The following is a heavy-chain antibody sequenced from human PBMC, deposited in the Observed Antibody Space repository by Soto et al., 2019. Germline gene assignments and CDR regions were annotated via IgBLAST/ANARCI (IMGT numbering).Heavy chain of an antibody. J-gene: IGHJ4*02. CDR3: ARRRGYSYGYGEGFDY. Sequence: SETLSLTCAVSGGSISSSNWWSWVRQPPGKGLEWIGEIYHSGSTNYNPSLKSRVTISVDKSKNQFSLKLSSVTAADTAVYYCARRRGYSYGYGEGFDYWGQGTLVTVSS. CDR2: IYHSGST. D-gene: IGHD5-18*01. CDR1: GGSISSSNW. V-gene: IGHV4-4*02.